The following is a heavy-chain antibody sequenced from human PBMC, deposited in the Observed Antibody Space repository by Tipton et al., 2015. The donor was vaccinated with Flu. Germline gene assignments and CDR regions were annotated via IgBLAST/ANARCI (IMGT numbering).Heavy chain of an antibody. V-gene: IGHV3-21*01. CDR2: SSHSSSYT. J-gene: IGHJ2*01. Sequence: SLRLSCAASGFKFDFYTMNWVRQAPGQGLEWLSSSSHSSSYTYYADSVKGRFTISRDNAKESLYLQMDSLTAGDTATYYCARSVGWYFDFWGRGTLVTVSS. CDR3: ARSVGWYFDF. CDR1: GFKFDFYT. D-gene: IGHD4-23*01.